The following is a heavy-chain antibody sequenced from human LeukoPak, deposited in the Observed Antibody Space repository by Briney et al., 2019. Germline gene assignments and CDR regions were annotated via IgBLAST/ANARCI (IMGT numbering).Heavy chain of an antibody. J-gene: IGHJ4*02. V-gene: IGHV1-69*06. Sequence: GASVKVSCKASGGTFSSYAISWVRQAPGQGLEWMGGIIPIFGTANYAQKFQGRVTITADKSTSTAYMELSSLRSEATAVYYCASTHPDSSGYSPHYWGQGTLVTVSS. CDR2: IIPIFGTA. CDR1: GGTFSSYA. D-gene: IGHD3-22*01. CDR3: ASTHPDSSGYSPHY.